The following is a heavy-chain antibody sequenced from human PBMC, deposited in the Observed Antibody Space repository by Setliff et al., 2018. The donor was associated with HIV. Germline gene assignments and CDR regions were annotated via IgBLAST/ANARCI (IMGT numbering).Heavy chain of an antibody. CDR3: AKDQGKDYYYDSSGYYSD. CDR1: GFTLEKYW. D-gene: IGHD3-22*01. J-gene: IGHJ4*02. V-gene: IGHV3-74*03. Sequence: GGSLRLSCAASGFTLEKYWMHWVRQAPGKGLVWVSRVNSDGSSKTYADSVKGRFTISRDNAKNSLYLQMNSLRAEDTALYYCAKDQGKDYYYDSSGYYSDWGQGTLVTVSS. CDR2: VNSDGSSK.